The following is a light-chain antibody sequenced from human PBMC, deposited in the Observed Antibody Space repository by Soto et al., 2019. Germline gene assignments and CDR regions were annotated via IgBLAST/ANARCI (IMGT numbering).Light chain of an antibody. Sequence: DIQMTQSPSSLSASVGDRVSITCRASQSINSYLNWFQQKPGEVPKLLIYTASNLQAGVPSRFSGSQSGTDFTPTISSLQPEVSATYYCQQGYGTPFTFGQGTRLEIK. CDR2: TAS. CDR3: QQGYGTPFT. V-gene: IGKV1-39*01. J-gene: IGKJ5*01. CDR1: QSINSY.